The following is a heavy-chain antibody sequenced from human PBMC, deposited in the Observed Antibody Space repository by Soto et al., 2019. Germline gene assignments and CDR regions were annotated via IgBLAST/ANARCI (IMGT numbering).Heavy chain of an antibody. V-gene: IGHV1-69*02. CDR3: ARTLGYCSSTSCPDAFDI. D-gene: IGHD2-2*01. Sequence: QVQLVQSGAEVKKPGSSVKVSCKASGGTFSSYTISWVRQAPGQGLEWMGRIIPILGKANYAQKFQGRVTITADKSTSTAYMELSSLRSEDTAVYYCARTLGYCSSTSCPDAFDILGQGTMVTVSS. J-gene: IGHJ3*02. CDR2: IIPILGKA. CDR1: GGTFSSYT.